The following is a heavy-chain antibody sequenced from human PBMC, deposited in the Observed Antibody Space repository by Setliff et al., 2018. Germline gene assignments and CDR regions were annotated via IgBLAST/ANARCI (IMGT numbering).Heavy chain of an antibody. CDR2: VYYRGTT. Sequence: SETLSLTCAVSDFSVPTVYYWTWIRQPPGKGLEWIASVYYRGTTYYNPSLESRVSVSVDTSKSHVALSLTSVTAADTALYFCARTSTGRYFDLWGRGTLVTVSS. V-gene: IGHV4-38-2*01. D-gene: IGHD2-2*01. J-gene: IGHJ2*01. CDR3: ARTSTGRYFDL. CDR1: DFSVPTVYY.